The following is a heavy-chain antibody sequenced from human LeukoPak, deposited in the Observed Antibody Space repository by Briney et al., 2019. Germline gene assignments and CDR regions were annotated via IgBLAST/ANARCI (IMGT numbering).Heavy chain of an antibody. Sequence: SETLSLTCIVSGDSISSGDYYWSWIRQPAGKAPEWVGRVYTSGSTKYNPSLKSRLTISVDSPKNQFSLNLSAVTAADTAVYYCARTQRIGGDYYFDYWGQGTLVTVSS. CDR1: GDSISSGDYY. CDR2: VYTSGST. D-gene: IGHD3-10*01. V-gene: IGHV4-61*02. CDR3: ARTQRIGGDYYFDY. J-gene: IGHJ4*02.